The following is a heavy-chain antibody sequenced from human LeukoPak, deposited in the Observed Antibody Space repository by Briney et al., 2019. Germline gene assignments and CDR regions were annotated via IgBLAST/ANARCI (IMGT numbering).Heavy chain of an antibody. CDR2: IYYSGST. Sequence: SETLSLTCTVSGGSISSYYWSWIRQPPGKGLEWIGYIYYSGSTNYNPSLKSRVTISVDTSKNQFSLKLSSVTAADTAVYYCARRITMVRGAGNAFDIWGQGTMVTVSP. D-gene: IGHD3-10*01. J-gene: IGHJ3*02. V-gene: IGHV4-59*08. CDR3: ARRITMVRGAGNAFDI. CDR1: GGSISSYY.